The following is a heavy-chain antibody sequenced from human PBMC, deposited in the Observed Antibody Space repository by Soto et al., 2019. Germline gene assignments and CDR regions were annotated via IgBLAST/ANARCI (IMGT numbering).Heavy chain of an antibody. J-gene: IGHJ4*02. CDR1: GGTFSSYT. D-gene: IGHD2-2*01. CDR2: IIPILGIA. CDR3: ASDKRQLLSLYY. Sequence: QVQLVQSGAEVKKPGSSVKVSCKASGGTFSSYTIIWVRQAPGQGLEWMGRIIPILGIANYAQKFQGRVTITADKSTSTAYMELSSLRSEDTAVYYCASDKRQLLSLYYWGQGTLVTVSS. V-gene: IGHV1-69*02.